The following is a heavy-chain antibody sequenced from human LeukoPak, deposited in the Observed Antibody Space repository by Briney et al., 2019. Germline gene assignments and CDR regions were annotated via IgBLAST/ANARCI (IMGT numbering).Heavy chain of an antibody. J-gene: IGHJ6*03. V-gene: IGHV3-7*01. CDR1: GFTFSNFW. D-gene: IGHD3-3*01. CDR3: ASWVTRRRNYDFWPHYMDD. Sequence: GGSLRLSCAASGFTFSNFWMSWVRQAPGKGLEWVANIKQDGSDKYYVDSVKGRFTISRDNAKNSLYLQMNSLRVEDTAVYYCASWVTRRRNYDFWPHYMDDWGKGTTVTVSS. CDR2: IKQDGSDK.